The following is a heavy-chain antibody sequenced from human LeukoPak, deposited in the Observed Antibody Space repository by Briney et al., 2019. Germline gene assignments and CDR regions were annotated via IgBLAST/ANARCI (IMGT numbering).Heavy chain of an antibody. Sequence: PSETLSLTCTVSGGSISSSSYYWGWIRQPPGKGLEWIGSIYYSGSTYYKSSLKSRVTVSVGTSKNQFSLKLSSVTAADTAVYYCASLRERSYYARGFDYRGQGTLVTVSS. CDR3: ASLRERSYYARGFDY. CDR1: GGSISSSSYY. D-gene: IGHD1-26*01. J-gene: IGHJ4*02. V-gene: IGHV4-39*01. CDR2: IYYSGST.